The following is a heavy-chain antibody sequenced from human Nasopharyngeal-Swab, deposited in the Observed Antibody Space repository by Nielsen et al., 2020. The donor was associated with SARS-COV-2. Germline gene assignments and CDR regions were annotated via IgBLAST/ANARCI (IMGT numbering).Heavy chain of an antibody. D-gene: IGHD3/OR15-3a*01. CDR3: AKDMEEDWLLSPIDY. J-gene: IGHJ4*02. CDR2: ISGSGGST. Sequence: GESLKISCAAAGFTFSSYAMSWVRQAPGKGLEWVSAISGSGGSTYYADSVKGRFTISRDNSKNTLYLQMNSLGAEDTAVYYCAKDMEEDWLLSPIDYWGQGTLVTVSS. CDR1: GFTFSSYA. V-gene: IGHV3-23*01.